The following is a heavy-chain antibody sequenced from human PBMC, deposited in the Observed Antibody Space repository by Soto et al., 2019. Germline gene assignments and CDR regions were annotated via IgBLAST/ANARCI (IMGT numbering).Heavy chain of an antibody. D-gene: IGHD1-26*01. Sequence: SETVSLTCTVSGGSISSSSYYWGWIRQPPGKGLEWIASIYYAGNTYYNPSLKSRVTISVDTSKNQFSLKLSSVTAADTAVYYCARLGYSGSYYVFDYWGQGTLVTVS. J-gene: IGHJ4*02. CDR3: ARLGYSGSYYVFDY. CDR2: IYYAGNT. V-gene: IGHV4-39*01. CDR1: GGSISSSSYY.